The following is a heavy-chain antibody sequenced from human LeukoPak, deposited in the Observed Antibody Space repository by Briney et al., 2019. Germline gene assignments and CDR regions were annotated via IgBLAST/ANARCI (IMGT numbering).Heavy chain of an antibody. CDR3: ASVHY. Sequence: PGGSLRLSCAASGFNFSSYGMNWVRQAPGKGLEWVTFIRDDGSDKYYTDSVKGRFTISRDNSKNTLYLQMNSLRREDTAVYYCASVHYWGQGTLVTVSS. V-gene: IGHV3-30*02. CDR1: GFNFSSYG. CDR2: IRDDGSDK. D-gene: IGHD6-25*01. J-gene: IGHJ4*02.